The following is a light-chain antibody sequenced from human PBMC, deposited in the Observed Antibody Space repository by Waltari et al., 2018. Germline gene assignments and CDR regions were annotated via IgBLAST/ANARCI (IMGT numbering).Light chain of an antibody. Sequence: EIVLTQSPGTLSLSLGERATDSCRASQSVSRALAWYQQKPGQAPRLLIYGASTRATGIPDRFSGSGSGTDFSLTISRLEPDDFAVYYCQHYLKLPVTFGQGTTVEI. CDR1: QSVSRA. J-gene: IGKJ1*01. CDR2: GAS. CDR3: QHYLKLPVT. V-gene: IGKV3-20*01.